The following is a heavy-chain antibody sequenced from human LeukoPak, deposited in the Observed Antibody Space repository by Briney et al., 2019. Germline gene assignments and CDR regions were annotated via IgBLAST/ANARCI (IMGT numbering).Heavy chain of an antibody. D-gene: IGHD5-12*01. CDR1: GFTFSSYA. V-gene: IGHV3-23*01. J-gene: IGHJ6*02. Sequence: GGSLRLSCAASGFTFSSYAMCWVRQAPGKGLEWVSAFSGSGGSTYYADSVKGRFTISRDNSKNTLYLQMNSLRAEDTAVYYCAKSINYYYGMDVWGQGTTVTVSS. CDR2: FSGSGGST. CDR3: AKSINYYYGMDV.